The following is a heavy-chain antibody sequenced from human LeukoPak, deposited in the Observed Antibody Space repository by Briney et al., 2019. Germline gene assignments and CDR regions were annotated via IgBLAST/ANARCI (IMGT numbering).Heavy chain of an antibody. CDR2: ITGSSSST. V-gene: IGHV3-21*01. CDR3: ARDPGYSSSFYLINWFDP. CDR1: GFTFSSYT. D-gene: IGHD6-13*01. J-gene: IGHJ5*02. Sequence: PGGSLRLSCAASGFTFSSYTMSWLRQTPGRGLEWVSSITGSSSSTFYADSLKGRFTISRDNAKNSLYLQMNSLRAEDTAIYYCARDPGYSSSFYLINWFDPWGQGTLVTVSS.